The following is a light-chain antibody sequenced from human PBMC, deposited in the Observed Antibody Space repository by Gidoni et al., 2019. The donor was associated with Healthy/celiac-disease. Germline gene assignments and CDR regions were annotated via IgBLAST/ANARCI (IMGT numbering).Light chain of an antibody. J-gene: IGKJ4*01. Sequence: ELVLTQSPATLSLSPGERATLTCRASQNVSSYLAWYQQKPGQAPRLLIYDASNWATGIPARFSGSGSGTDFTLTISSLEPEDFAVYYCQQRSNWPLTFGGGTRVEIK. V-gene: IGKV3-11*01. CDR3: QQRSNWPLT. CDR2: DAS. CDR1: QNVSSY.